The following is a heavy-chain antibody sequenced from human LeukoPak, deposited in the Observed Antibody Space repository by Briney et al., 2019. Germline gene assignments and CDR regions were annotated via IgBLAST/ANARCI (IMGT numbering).Heavy chain of an antibody. CDR1: GGSISSYY. V-gene: IGHV4-59*12. CDR2: IYYSGST. D-gene: IGHD2-2*01. Sequence: PSETLSLTCTVSGGSISSYYWSWIRQPPGKGLEWIGYIYYSGSTNYNPSLKSRVTMSVDTSKNQFSLKLSSVTAADTAVYYCARDGGYCSSTSCPPFDYWGQGTLVTVSS. CDR3: ARDGGYCSSTSCPPFDY. J-gene: IGHJ4*02.